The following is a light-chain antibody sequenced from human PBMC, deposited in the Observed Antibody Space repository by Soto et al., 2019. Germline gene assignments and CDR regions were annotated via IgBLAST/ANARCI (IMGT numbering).Light chain of an antibody. CDR2: DVS. J-gene: IGLJ1*01. CDR1: SSDLGVYNF. CDR3: CSYTSSNTYV. V-gene: IGLV2-14*01. Sequence: QSALTQPASVSGSPGQSITISCTGTSSDLGVYNFVSWYQQHPGKAPKLMIYDVSSRPSGVSNRFSGSKSGNTASLTISGLQAEDEADYFCCSYTSSNTYVFGTGTKLTGL.